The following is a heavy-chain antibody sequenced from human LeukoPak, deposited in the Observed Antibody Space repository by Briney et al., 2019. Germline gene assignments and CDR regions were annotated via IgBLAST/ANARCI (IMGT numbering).Heavy chain of an antibody. CDR3: AKDLRYSNSWYGGADY. V-gene: IGHV3-23*01. Sequence: GGSLRVSCEASGFTFANYSMLWVRQAPGKGLEWVSAISPSGVTTYYADAVKGRFMISRDTSKNKMYLQMKSLRVEDTAVYYCAKDLRYSNSWYGGADYWGQGTLVTVSS. CDR1: GFTFANYS. J-gene: IGHJ4*02. D-gene: IGHD6-13*01. CDR2: ISPSGVTT.